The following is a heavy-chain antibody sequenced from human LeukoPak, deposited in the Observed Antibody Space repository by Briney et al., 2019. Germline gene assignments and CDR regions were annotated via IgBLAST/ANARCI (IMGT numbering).Heavy chain of an antibody. Sequence: GGSLRLSCAASGFTFSDYYMSWIRQAPGKGLEWVSGINWNGGSTGYGDSVKGRFTISRDNAKNSLYLQMNSLRAEDTALYYCARELGYGGNGGRDYWGQGTLVTVSS. D-gene: IGHD4-23*01. CDR1: GFTFSDYY. CDR3: ARELGYGGNGGRDY. V-gene: IGHV3-20*04. J-gene: IGHJ4*02. CDR2: INWNGGST.